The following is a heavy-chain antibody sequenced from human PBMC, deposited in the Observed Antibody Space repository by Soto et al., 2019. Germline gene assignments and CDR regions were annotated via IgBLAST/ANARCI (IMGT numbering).Heavy chain of an antibody. CDR1: GGSFSGYY. Sequence: QVQLQQWGAGLLKPSETLSLTCAVYGGSFSGYYWSWIRQPPGKGLEWIGEINHSGSTNYNPSLKIRVTISVDTSKNQFSLKLSSVTAADTAVYYCARVPSTVTDDYFDYWGQGTLVTVSS. CDR2: INHSGST. CDR3: ARVPSTVTDDYFDY. J-gene: IGHJ4*02. D-gene: IGHD4-17*01. V-gene: IGHV4-34*01.